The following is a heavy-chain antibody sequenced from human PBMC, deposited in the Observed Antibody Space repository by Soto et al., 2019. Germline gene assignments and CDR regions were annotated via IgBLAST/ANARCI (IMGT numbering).Heavy chain of an antibody. V-gene: IGHV4-30-2*06. Sequence: QLQLQESGSGLVETAQTLSLTCIVSGDSISSGGFPWTWIRQSTGKGLEWIGYVYRTGATSYNPSPESRDSTSVDTSRNKFSLKLMSVTPADSAVYFCARDSYAMSSLALDVWGRGTAVTVSS. CDR3: ARDSYAMSSLALDV. CDR1: GDSISSGGFP. J-gene: IGHJ6*02. D-gene: IGHD2-2*01. CDR2: VYRTGAT.